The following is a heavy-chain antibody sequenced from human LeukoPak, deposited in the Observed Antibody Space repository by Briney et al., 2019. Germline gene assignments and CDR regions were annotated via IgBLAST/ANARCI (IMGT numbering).Heavy chain of an antibody. CDR2: IYTSGST. V-gene: IGHV4-61*02. CDR1: GGSINSGSYY. D-gene: IGHD1-26*01. CDR3: ARAVGSSESNWFDP. J-gene: IGHJ5*02. Sequence: SQTLSLTCTVSGGSINSGSYYWSWIRQPAGKGLEWIGRIYTSGSTNYNPSLKSRVTMSVDRSKNQFSLKLSSVTAADTAVYYCARAVGSSESNWFDPWGQGALVTVSS.